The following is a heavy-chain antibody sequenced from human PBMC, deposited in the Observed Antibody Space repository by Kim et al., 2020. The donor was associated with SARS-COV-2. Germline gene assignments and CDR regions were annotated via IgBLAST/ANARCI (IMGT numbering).Heavy chain of an antibody. Sequence: GSTKYYADSVKGRFTISGDNARNSLYLQMNSLSAEDTAVYYCARESAYDIWGQGTLVAVSS. D-gene: IGHD5-12*01. J-gene: IGHJ4*02. CDR2: GSTK. CDR3: ARESAYDI. V-gene: IGHV3-48*03.